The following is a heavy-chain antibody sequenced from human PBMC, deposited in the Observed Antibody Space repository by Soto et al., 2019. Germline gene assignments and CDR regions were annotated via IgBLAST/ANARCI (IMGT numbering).Heavy chain of an antibody. CDR1: GFTFSSYA. CDR2: ISGSGGST. CDR3: VYGSGSYPYNWFDP. J-gene: IGHJ5*02. Sequence: EVQLLESGGGLVQPGGSLRLSCAASGFTFSSYAMSCVRQAPGKGLEWVSAISGSGGSTYYADSVKGRFTISGDNSKNRRYLQMNCLRAEDTAVYYCVYGSGSYPYNWFDPWGQGTLVTVSS. V-gene: IGHV3-23*01. D-gene: IGHD3-10*01.